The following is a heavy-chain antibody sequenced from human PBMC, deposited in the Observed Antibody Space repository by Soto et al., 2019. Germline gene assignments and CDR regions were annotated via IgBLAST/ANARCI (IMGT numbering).Heavy chain of an antibody. CDR1: GYTFTGYY. Sequence: GASVKVSCKASGYTFTGYYMHWVRQAPGQGLEWMGWINPNSGGTNYAQKFQGWVTMTRDTSISTAYMELSRLRSDDTAVYYCASWSSSRDYYYYYGMDVWGQGTTVTVSS. V-gene: IGHV1-2*04. D-gene: IGHD6-6*01. CDR2: INPNSGGT. J-gene: IGHJ6*02. CDR3: ASWSSSRDYYYYYGMDV.